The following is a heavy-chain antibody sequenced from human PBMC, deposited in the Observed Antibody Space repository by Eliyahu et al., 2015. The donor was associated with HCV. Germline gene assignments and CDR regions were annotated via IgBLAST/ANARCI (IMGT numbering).Heavy chain of an antibody. J-gene: IGHJ5*02. CDR3: ARVDSSGSP. Sequence: EVQLVXSGGGXVKPGGSLRLSXAXSGFTXSXYSMNWVRQAPGKGLEWVSSISXSSSYIXYADSVKGRFTISRDNAKNSLYLQMNSLRAEDTAVYYCARVDSSGSPWGQGTLVTVSS. V-gene: IGHV3-21*01. CDR2: ISXSSSYI. D-gene: IGHD3-22*01. CDR1: GFTXSXYS.